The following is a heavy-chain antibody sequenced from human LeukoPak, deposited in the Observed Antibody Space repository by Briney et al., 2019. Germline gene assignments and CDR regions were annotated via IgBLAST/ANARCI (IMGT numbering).Heavy chain of an antibody. V-gene: IGHV3-30*02. CDR2: IRYDGSNK. CDR3: AKAGYCSGSGCPDYYYMDV. CDR1: GFTFSSYG. D-gene: IGHD2-2*01. Sequence: GGSLRLSCAASGFTFSSYGMHWVRQAPGKGLEWVTFIRYDGSNKYYADSVKGRFTISRDNSKNTLYLLMNSLRAEDTAVYYCAKAGYCSGSGCPDYYYMDVWGKGTTVTVSS. J-gene: IGHJ6*03.